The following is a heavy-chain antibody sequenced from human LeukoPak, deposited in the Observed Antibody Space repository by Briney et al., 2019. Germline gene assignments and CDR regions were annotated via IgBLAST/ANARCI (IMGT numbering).Heavy chain of an antibody. V-gene: IGHV1-69*13. CDR2: IIPIFGTA. CDR1: GGTFSSYA. Sequence: SVKVSCKASGGTFSSYAISWVRQAPGQGLEWMGGIIPIFGTANYAQKFQGRVTITADESTSAAYMELSSLRSEDTAVYYCARVRDSDYSFDYWGQGTLVTVSS. CDR3: ARVRDSDYSFDY. J-gene: IGHJ4*02. D-gene: IGHD3-10*01.